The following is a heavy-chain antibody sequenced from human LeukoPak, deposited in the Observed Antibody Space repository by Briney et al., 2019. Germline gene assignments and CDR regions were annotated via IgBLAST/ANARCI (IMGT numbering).Heavy chain of an antibody. CDR1: GFIFSDYY. CDR3: ARDQPSIAVAAPFDY. CDR2: ISSSGSTI. D-gene: IGHD6-19*01. J-gene: IGHJ4*02. Sequence: GGSLRLSCAASGFIFSDYYMSWIRQAPGKGLEWVSYISSSGSTIYYADSVKGRFTISRDNSKNTLYLQMNSLRAEDTAVYYCARDQPSIAVAAPFDYWGQGTLVTVSS. V-gene: IGHV3-11*04.